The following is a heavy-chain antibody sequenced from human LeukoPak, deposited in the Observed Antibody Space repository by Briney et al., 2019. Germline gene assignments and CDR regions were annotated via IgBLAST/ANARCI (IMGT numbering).Heavy chain of an antibody. D-gene: IGHD3-10*01. CDR1: GFTFSSYA. Sequence: GGSLRLSCAASGFTFSSYAMHWVRQAPGKGLEWVAFIRYDGNYKYYADSVKGRFTISRGNFKNTLYLQMNSLRAEDTAVYYCAKEIWSLDYWGQGTLVTVSS. V-gene: IGHV3-30*02. CDR2: IRYDGNYK. J-gene: IGHJ4*02. CDR3: AKEIWSLDY.